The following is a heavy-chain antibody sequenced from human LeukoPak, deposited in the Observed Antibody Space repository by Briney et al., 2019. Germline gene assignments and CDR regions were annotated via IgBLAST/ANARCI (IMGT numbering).Heavy chain of an antibody. Sequence: PSETLSLTCAVYGGSFSGYYWSWIRQPPGKGLEWIGEINHSGSTNYNPSLKSRVTISVDTSKNQFSLKLSSVTAADTAVYYCARGSVPYYDFWSGTPPSAFDIWGQGTMVTVSS. CDR3: ARGSVPYYDFWSGTPPSAFDI. J-gene: IGHJ3*02. V-gene: IGHV4-34*01. CDR2: INHSGST. CDR1: GGSFSGYY. D-gene: IGHD3-3*01.